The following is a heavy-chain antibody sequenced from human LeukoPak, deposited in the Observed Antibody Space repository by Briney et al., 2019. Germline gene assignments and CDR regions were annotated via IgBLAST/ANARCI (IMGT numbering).Heavy chain of an antibody. CDR2: IYTSGST. D-gene: IGHD5-18*01. V-gene: IGHV4-4*07. J-gene: IGHJ4*02. CDR3: ARGYRTSVDTAMVYFDY. CDR1: GGSISSYY. Sequence: SETPSLTFTVSGGSISSYYWSWIRQPAGKGLEWIGRIYTSGSTNYNPSLKSRVTMSVDTSKNQFSLKLSSVTAADTAVYYCARGYRTSVDTAMVYFDYWGQGTLVTVSS.